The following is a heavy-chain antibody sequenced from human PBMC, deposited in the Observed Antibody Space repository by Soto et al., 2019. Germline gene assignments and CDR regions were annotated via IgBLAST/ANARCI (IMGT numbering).Heavy chain of an antibody. Sequence: GESLKISCKGSGYSFTSYWIGWVRQMPGKGLEWMGIIYPGDSDTRYSPSFQGQVTISADKSISTAYLQWSSLKASDTAMYYCARHFEEGQWLPGGWYFDLWGRGTLVTVSS. CDR3: ARHFEEGQWLPGGWYFDL. D-gene: IGHD6-19*01. V-gene: IGHV5-51*01. CDR1: GYSFTSYW. J-gene: IGHJ2*01. CDR2: IYPGDSDT.